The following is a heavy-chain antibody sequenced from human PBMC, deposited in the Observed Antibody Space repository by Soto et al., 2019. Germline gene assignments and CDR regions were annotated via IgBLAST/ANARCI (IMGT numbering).Heavy chain of an antibody. CDR1: GFTFSSYD. CDR2: IGTAGDT. J-gene: IGHJ6*01. CDR3: ERGRSSCCYCAAFGGYYGMYA. V-gene: IGHV3-13*01. Sequence: GGSLRLSCAASGFTFSSYDMHWVRQATGKGLEWVSAIGTAGDTYYPGSVKGRFTISRENAKNSLYLQMNSLRAEHTAVYYCERGRSSCCYCAAFGGYYGMYARAQAPTVTLPS. D-gene: IGHD6-19*01.